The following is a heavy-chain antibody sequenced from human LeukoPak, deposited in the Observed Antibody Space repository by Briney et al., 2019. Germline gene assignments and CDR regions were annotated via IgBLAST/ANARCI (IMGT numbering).Heavy chain of an antibody. Sequence: GGSLRLSCAASGFTFSSYWMHWVRQAPGKGLVWVSRIITVGSSTTYADSVKGRFTISRDNAKNTLSLQMNSLRAEDTAVYYCARGTISGDYGTVMDVWGQGTTVTVSS. D-gene: IGHD4-17*01. CDR3: ARGTISGDYGTVMDV. V-gene: IGHV3-74*01. CDR1: GFTFSSYW. CDR2: IITVGSST. J-gene: IGHJ6*02.